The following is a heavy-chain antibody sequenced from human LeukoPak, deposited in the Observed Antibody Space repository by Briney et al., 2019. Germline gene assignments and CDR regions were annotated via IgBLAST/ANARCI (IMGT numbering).Heavy chain of an antibody. V-gene: IGHV3-30*04. CDR3: ARDFGRYFFDY. J-gene: IGHJ4*02. D-gene: IGHD3-10*01. Sequence: GGSLRLSCAASGFTFSNYAMHWVRQAPGKGLEWLAVISYDGSHKYYADSVKGRFTISRDNAKNSLYLQMNSLRAEDTAVYYCARDFGRYFFDYWGQGTLVTVSS. CDR1: GFTFSNYA. CDR2: ISYDGSHK.